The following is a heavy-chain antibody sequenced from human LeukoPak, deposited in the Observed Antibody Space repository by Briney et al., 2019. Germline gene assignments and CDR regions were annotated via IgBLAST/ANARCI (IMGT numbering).Heavy chain of an antibody. J-gene: IGHJ5*02. CDR2: IRYDGSNK. CDR1: GFTFSSYG. CDR3: AKDKDIVVVPAAISWFDP. V-gene: IGHV3-30*02. Sequence: GGSLRLSCAASGFTFSSYGMHWVRQAPGKGLEWVAFIRYDGSNKYYADSAKGRFTISRDNSKNTLYLQMNSLRAEDTAVYYCAKDKDIVVVPAAISWFDPWGQGTLVTVSS. D-gene: IGHD2-2*01.